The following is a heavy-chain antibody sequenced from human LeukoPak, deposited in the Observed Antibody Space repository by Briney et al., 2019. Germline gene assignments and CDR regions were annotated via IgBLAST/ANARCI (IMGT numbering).Heavy chain of an antibody. D-gene: IGHD2-2*01. V-gene: IGHV4-34*01. J-gene: IGHJ5*02. Sequence: SETLSLTCAVYGGSFSGYYWSWIRQPPGKGLEWIGEINHSGSTNYNPSLKSRVTISVDTSKNQFSLKLSSVTAADTAVYYCARGGYCSSTSRYRDIVVGFDPWGQGTLVTVSS. CDR3: ARGGYCSSTSRYRDIVVGFDP. CDR2: INHSGST. CDR1: GGSFSGYY.